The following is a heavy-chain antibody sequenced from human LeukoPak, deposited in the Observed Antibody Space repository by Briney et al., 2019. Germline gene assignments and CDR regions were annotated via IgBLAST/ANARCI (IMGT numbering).Heavy chain of an antibody. CDR3: ARLIGWSRFDP. D-gene: IGHD6-19*01. V-gene: IGHV3-33*01. J-gene: IGHJ5*02. Sequence: GGSLRLSCAASGFTFSSYGMHWVRQAPGKGLEWVALIWYDGSKQYYADSMKGRFTISRDNSKNTLHLQMNSLRAEDTAVFYCARLIGWSRFDPWGQGALVTVSS. CDR2: IWYDGSKQ. CDR1: GFTFSSYG.